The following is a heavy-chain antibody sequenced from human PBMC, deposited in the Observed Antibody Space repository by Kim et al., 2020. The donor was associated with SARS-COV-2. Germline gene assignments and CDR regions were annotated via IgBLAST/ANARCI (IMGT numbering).Heavy chain of an antibody. CDR2: IYYSGST. Sequence: SETLSLTCTVSGGSISSGGYYWSWIRQHPGKGLEWIGYIYYSGSTYYNPSLKSRVTISVDTSKNQFSLKLSSVTAADTAVYYCARGKLGMRAYYYYMDVWGEGTTVTVPS. D-gene: IGHD7-27*01. CDR1: GGSISSGGYY. J-gene: IGHJ6*03. CDR3: ARGKLGMRAYYYYMDV. V-gene: IGHV4-31*03.